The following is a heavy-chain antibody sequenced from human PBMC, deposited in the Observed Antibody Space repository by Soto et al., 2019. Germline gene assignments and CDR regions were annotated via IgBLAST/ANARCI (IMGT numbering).Heavy chain of an antibody. V-gene: IGHV1-18*01. J-gene: IGHJ1*01. Sequence: QVPLVQSGAEVKKPGASVKVSCKASGYTFSNYGISWVRQAPGQGPEWMGWISGYNGNTNYAQTLQGRVTMTTDTSTSTAYMDLRSLRSDDTAVYYCARGGSSWSAEYYQHWGQGTLVIVSS. CDR2: ISGYNGNT. D-gene: IGHD6-13*01. CDR3: ARGGSSWSAEYYQH. CDR1: GYTFSNYG.